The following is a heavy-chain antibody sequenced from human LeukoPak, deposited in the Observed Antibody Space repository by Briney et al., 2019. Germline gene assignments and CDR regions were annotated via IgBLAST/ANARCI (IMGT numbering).Heavy chain of an antibody. CDR2: INTNTGNP. Sequence: PGASVKVSCKASGYTFTSYAMNWVRQAPGQGLEWMGWINTNTGNPTYAQGFTGRFVFSLDTSVSTAYLQISSLKAEDTAVYYCARGKVHRRSYFYDYWGQGTLVTVSS. D-gene: IGHD1-26*01. CDR1: GYTFTSYA. J-gene: IGHJ4*02. V-gene: IGHV7-4-1*02. CDR3: ARGKVHRRSYFYDY.